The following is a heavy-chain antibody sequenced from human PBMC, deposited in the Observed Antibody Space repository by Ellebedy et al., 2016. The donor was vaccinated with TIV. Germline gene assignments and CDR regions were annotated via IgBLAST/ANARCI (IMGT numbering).Heavy chain of an antibody. D-gene: IGHD3-22*01. CDR1: GFSFSRYW. CDR3: ARDRVFGITMIVDAFDI. CDR2: IKQDGSEK. Sequence: GESLKISCASSGFSFSRYWMSWVRQAPGKGLEWVANIKQDGSEKYYVDSVKGRFTISRDNAKNSLYLQMNSLRDEDTAVYYCARDRVFGITMIVDAFDIWGQGTMVTVSS. J-gene: IGHJ3*02. V-gene: IGHV3-7*01.